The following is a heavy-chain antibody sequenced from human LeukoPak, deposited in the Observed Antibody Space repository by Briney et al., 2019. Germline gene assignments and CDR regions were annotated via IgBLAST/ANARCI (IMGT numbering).Heavy chain of an antibody. Sequence: PSETLSLTCTVSGGSISSYYWSWIRQPAGKGLEWIGRIYTSGSTNYNPSLKSRVTMSVDTPKNQFSLKLSSVTAADTAVYYCARVNQDGDSYYYYYYMDVWGKGTTVTVSS. CDR2: IYTSGST. V-gene: IGHV4-4*07. D-gene: IGHD2-21*02. CDR3: ARVNQDGDSYYYYYYMDV. J-gene: IGHJ6*03. CDR1: GGSISSYY.